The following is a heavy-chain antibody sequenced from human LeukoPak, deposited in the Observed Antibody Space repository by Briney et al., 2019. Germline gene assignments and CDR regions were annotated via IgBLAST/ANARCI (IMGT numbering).Heavy chain of an antibody. CDR2: INHSGST. CDR1: GGSFSGYY. V-gene: IGHV4-34*01. J-gene: IGHJ4*02. D-gene: IGHD5-24*01. Sequence: PSETLSLTCAVYGGSFSGYYWSWIRQPPGKGLEWIGEINHSGSTNYNPSLKSRVTISVDTSKNQFSLKLSSVTAADTAVYYCARVSARWLHHYFAYWGQGTLVTVSS. CDR3: ARVSARWLHHYFAY.